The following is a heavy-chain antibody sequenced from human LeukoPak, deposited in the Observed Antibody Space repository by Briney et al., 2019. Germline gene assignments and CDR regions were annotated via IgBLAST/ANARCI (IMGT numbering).Heavy chain of an antibody. CDR3: ARDRGFSASYNWFDP. V-gene: IGHV4-61*02. CDR2: IYSSGST. D-gene: IGHD3-10*01. Sequence: SQTLSLTCTVSGGSISSGSYYWRWIRQPAGKGLEWIGRIYSSGSTNYNPSLKSRVTMSIDTSKNQFSLKLSSVTAADTAVYYCARDRGFSASYNWFDPWGQGTLVTVSS. J-gene: IGHJ5*02. CDR1: GGSISSGSYY.